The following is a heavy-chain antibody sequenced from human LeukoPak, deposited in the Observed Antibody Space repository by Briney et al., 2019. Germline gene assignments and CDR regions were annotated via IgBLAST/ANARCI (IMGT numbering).Heavy chain of an antibody. Sequence: GSLRLSCTASGFTFRTYAMNWVRQAPGKGLEWLSGISGSGNGTYYADSVKGRFIISRDNSKNMVYLQMNSLTVEDTATYYCAKRTMSAFDSWGQGTLLIVSS. CDR2: ISGSGNGT. J-gene: IGHJ4*02. CDR3: AKRTMSAFDS. V-gene: IGHV3-23*01. CDR1: GFTFRTYA.